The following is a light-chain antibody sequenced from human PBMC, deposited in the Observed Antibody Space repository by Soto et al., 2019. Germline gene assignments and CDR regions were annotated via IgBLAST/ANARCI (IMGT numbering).Light chain of an antibody. CDR3: HQYNSWPLT. J-gene: IGKJ4*01. Sequence: EIVMTQSPVPLSVSPGERATLSCRASQSVGGNLAWFQQKPCQAPRLLIYESSTRATGIPDRFSGSGSGTEFTLTISSLQSEDFAVYYCHQYNSWPLTFGGGTKVEIK. CDR2: ESS. CDR1: QSVGGN. V-gene: IGKV3-15*01.